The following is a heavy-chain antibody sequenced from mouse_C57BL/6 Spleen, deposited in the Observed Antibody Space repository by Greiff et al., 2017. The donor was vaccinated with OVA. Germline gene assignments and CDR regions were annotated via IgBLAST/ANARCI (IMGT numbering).Heavy chain of an antibody. CDR3: ARERGDYYGSSYDAMDY. D-gene: IGHD1-1*01. J-gene: IGHJ4*01. Sequence: VHLVESGAELVRPGSSVKLSCKASGYTFTSYWMDWVKQRPGQGLEWIGNIYPSDSETHYNQKFKDKATLTVDKSSSTAYMQLSSLTSEDSAVYYCARERGDYYGSSYDAMDYWGQGTSVTVSS. CDR2: IYPSDSET. CDR1: GYTFTSYW. V-gene: IGHV1-61*01.